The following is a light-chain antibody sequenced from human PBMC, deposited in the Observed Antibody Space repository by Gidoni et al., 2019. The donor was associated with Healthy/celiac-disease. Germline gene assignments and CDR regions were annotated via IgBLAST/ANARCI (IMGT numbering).Light chain of an antibody. CDR2: DAS. V-gene: IGKV1-33*01. CDR1: QDISNY. CDR3: QQYDNRPYT. J-gene: IGKJ2*01. Sequence: DIQITQSPSPLSASVGERVTITCQASQDISNYLNWYQQKPRKAPKLLIYDASNMETGVPSRFSGSGSGTDFTFTISSLQPEDIATYYCQQYDNRPYTFGQGTKLEIK.